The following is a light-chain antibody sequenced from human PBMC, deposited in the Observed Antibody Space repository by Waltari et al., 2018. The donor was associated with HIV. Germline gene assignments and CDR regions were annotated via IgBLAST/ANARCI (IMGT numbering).Light chain of an antibody. CDR1: SGDIGTYKY. J-gene: IGLJ1*01. CDR2: DVN. Sequence: QSALTQPASVSGSPGQSIAISCTGTSGDIGTYKYVSWYQQHTGKVPKLIIYDVNVRPSGGSDRFSGSKSGNTATLTISGLHSDDEADYYCCSYTVNSTGVFGAGTKITV. V-gene: IGLV2-14*03. CDR3: CSYTVNSTGV.